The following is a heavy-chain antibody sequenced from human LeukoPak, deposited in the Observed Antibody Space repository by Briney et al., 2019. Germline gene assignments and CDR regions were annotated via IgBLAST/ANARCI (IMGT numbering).Heavy chain of an antibody. CDR2: IYYDGGA. CDR3: ARIVVGATTDY. Sequence: PSETLSLTCTVSGGSVSSASYYWSWIRQPPRGGLEWIGFIYYDGGASYNPSLRSRVTLSVDTSKNQFPLKLTSVTAADSALYFCARIVVGATTDYWGQGTLVTVSS. D-gene: IGHD1-26*01. V-gene: IGHV4-61*01. CDR1: GGSVSSASYY. J-gene: IGHJ4*02.